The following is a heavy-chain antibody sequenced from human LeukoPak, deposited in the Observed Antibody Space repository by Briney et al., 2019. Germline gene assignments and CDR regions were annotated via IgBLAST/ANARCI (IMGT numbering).Heavy chain of an antibody. D-gene: IGHD3-22*01. J-gene: IGHJ4*02. CDR3: ARNHGGRYDSSGYYSK. CDR2: IYPGDSDT. V-gene: IGHV5-51*01. CDR1: GYSFTSYW. Sequence: GESLKISCKGSGYSFTSYWIGWVRQMPGKGLEWMGIIYPGDSDTRYSPSFQGQVTISADKSISTAYLQWSSLKASDTAMYYCARNHGGRYDSSGYYSKWGQGTLVTVSS.